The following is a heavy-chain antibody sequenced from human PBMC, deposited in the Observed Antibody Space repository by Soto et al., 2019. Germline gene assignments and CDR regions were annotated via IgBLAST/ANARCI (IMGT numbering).Heavy chain of an antibody. Sequence: SETLSLTCTVSGGSISSNYWSWIRQPPGKGLEWIGYIYYSGSTNYNPSLKSRVTISVDTSKNQFSLKLSSVTAADTAVYYCARRLVWSGSNWFDPWGQGTLVTVSS. CDR3: ARRLVWSGSNWFDP. J-gene: IGHJ5*02. CDR2: IYYSGST. V-gene: IGHV4-59*01. CDR1: GGSISSNY. D-gene: IGHD3-3*01.